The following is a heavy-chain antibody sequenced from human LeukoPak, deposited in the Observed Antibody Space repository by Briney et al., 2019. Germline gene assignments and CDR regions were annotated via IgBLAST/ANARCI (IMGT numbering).Heavy chain of an antibody. J-gene: IGHJ5*02. CDR3: ARIQSAPWSWFDP. CDR2: IYPGDSDT. Sequence: GEYLKISCKGSGYRFTSYWIGWVRQMPGKGLEWMGIIYPGDSDTRYSPSFQGQVTISADKSISTAYLQWSSLKASDTAIYYCARIQSAPWSWFDPWGQGTLVTVSS. D-gene: IGHD5-18*01. V-gene: IGHV5-51*01. CDR1: GYRFTSYW.